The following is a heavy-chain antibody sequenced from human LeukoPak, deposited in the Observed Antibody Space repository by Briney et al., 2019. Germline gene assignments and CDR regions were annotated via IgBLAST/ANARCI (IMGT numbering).Heavy chain of an antibody. Sequence: GGSLRLSCAASGFTVSSNYMSWVRQAPGKGLEWVSAISGSGGSTYYADSVKGRFTISRDNSKNTLYLQMNSLRAEDTAVYYCAKVSGYSSGWADAFDIWGQGTMVTVSS. CDR2: ISGSGGST. CDR3: AKVSGYSSGWADAFDI. D-gene: IGHD6-19*01. V-gene: IGHV3-23*01. J-gene: IGHJ3*02. CDR1: GFTVSSNY.